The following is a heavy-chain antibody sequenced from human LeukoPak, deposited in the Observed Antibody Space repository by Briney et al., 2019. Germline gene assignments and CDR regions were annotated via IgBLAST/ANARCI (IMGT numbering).Heavy chain of an antibody. Sequence: GGSMRLSSAASGFTFSSYAMSWVSQAPGKGLEWVATIKPDGSETFYVDSVKGRFTVSRDNAKNSLYLQMSSLRAEDTAVYHCARNLVHLWNVFYFWGLGTMVTVSP. CDR2: IKPDGSET. D-gene: IGHD5-18*01. CDR1: GFTFSSYA. V-gene: IGHV3-7*01. J-gene: IGHJ3*01. CDR3: ARNLVHLWNVFYF.